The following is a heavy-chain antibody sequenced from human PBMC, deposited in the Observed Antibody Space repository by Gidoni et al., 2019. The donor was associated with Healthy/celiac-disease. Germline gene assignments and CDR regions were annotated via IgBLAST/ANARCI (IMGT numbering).Heavy chain of an antibody. CDR2: INHSGST. CDR1: GGSFSGYY. Sequence: QVQLQQWGAGLLKPSETLSLTCAVYGGSFSGYYWSWIRQPPGKGLEWIGEINHSGSTNYNPSLKSRVTISVDTSKNQFSLKLSSVTAADTAVYYCARGKTRNWNDGRYFDYWGQGTLVTVSS. J-gene: IGHJ4*02. CDR3: ARGKTRNWNDGRYFDY. D-gene: IGHD1-1*01. V-gene: IGHV4-34*01.